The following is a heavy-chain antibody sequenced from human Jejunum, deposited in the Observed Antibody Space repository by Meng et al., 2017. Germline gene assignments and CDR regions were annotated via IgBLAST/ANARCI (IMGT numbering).Heavy chain of an antibody. CDR2: MSSSGSN. CDR3: ARKDYDIVAGYNWFDP. Sequence: QLQLQESGPGLVKPSETLSLTCTVSGCSISSSSHFWGWIRQPPWKGLEWIGSMSSSGSNFYNPSLKSRVTMSVDTSKNQFSLKLSSVTAADTAIYYCARKDYDIVAGYNWFDPWGQGTLVTVSS. V-gene: IGHV4-39*01. CDR1: GCSISSSSHF. D-gene: IGHD3-9*01. J-gene: IGHJ5*02.